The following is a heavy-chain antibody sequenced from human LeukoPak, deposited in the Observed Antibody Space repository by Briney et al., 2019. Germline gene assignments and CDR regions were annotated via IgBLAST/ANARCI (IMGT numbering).Heavy chain of an antibody. V-gene: IGHV1-2*02. CDR2: INPNTGGT. D-gene: IGHD1-14*01. CDR3: ATITEDCENNY. J-gene: IGHJ4*02. Sequence: ASVRVSCKASGYSFTVYYMHWVRQAPGQGLEWMGWINPNTGGTNYAQKFQGRVTMTRDTSISTAYMELSSLRSDDTAVYYCATITEDCENNYWSQGSLVTASS. CDR1: GYSFTVYY.